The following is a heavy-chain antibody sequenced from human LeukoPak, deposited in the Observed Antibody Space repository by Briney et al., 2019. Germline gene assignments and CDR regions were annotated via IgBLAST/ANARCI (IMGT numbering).Heavy chain of an antibody. CDR2: ISAYNGNT. CDR3: ARDEIISGSYPFDY. Sequence: ASVKVSCKASGYTFTNYGISWVRQAPGQGLEWMGWISAYNGNTNYAQKLQGRVTMTTDTSTSTAYMELRSLRSDDTAVYYCARDEIISGSYPFDYWGQGTLVTVSS. D-gene: IGHD1-26*01. CDR1: GYTFTNYG. J-gene: IGHJ4*02. V-gene: IGHV1-18*01.